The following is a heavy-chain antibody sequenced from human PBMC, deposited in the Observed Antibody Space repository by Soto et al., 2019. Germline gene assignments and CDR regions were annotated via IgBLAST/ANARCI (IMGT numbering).Heavy chain of an antibody. CDR1: GYTFTSYG. V-gene: IGHV1-18*01. CDR2: ISAYNGNT. Sequence: ASVKVSCKASGYTFTSYGISWVRQAPGQGLEWMGWISAYNGNTNYAQKLQGRVTMTTDTSTSTAYMELRSLRSDDTAVYYCARSREGPFECSSSADYWGQGTLVTVSS. J-gene: IGHJ4*02. CDR3: ARSREGPFECSSSADY. D-gene: IGHD6-6*01.